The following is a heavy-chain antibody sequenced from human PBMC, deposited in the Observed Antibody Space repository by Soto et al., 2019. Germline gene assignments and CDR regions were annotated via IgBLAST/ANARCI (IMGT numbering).Heavy chain of an antibody. CDR1: GFTFSSFE. D-gene: IGHD6-6*01. CDR2: IGSSGSTI. Sequence: EVQLVESGGGLVQPGGSLRLSCAASGFTFSSFEMNWVRQAPGKGLEWVSKIGSSGSTIWYADSVKGRFTISRDNAKNSLYLQMNSLRGEDTAVYYCARATYSSSYYFDSLGQGTLVTVSS. CDR3: ARATYSSSYYFDS. J-gene: IGHJ4*02. V-gene: IGHV3-48*03.